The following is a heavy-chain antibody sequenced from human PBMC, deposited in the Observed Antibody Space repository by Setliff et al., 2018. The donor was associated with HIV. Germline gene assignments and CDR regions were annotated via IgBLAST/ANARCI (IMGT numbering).Heavy chain of an antibody. D-gene: IGHD5-12*01. CDR2: LYYTGRA. Sequence: SETLSLTCTVSGGSINNYFWSWIRQPPGKGLEWLGCLYYTGRANYNPSLKSRLTVSVDTSKNQFSLKLSSMTAADTAVYYCARDGYNYKKGTSYMDVWGKGTTVTVS. J-gene: IGHJ6*03. CDR1: GGSINNYF. CDR3: ARDGYNYKKGTSYMDV. V-gene: IGHV4-59*01.